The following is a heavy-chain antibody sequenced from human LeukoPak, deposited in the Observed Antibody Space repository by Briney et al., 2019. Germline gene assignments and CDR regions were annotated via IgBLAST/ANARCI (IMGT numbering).Heavy chain of an antibody. J-gene: IGHJ3*02. Sequence: GGSLRLSCAASGFAFSSYATTWVRQPPGKGLEWVSTISGSGGRTCYADSVKGRFTISRDDSKNTVYLHMNSLGAEDTAVYYCAKVRTMIAVAFDIWGQGTMVTVSS. CDR1: GFAFSSYA. CDR2: ISGSGGRT. V-gene: IGHV3-23*01. D-gene: IGHD3-22*01. CDR3: AKVRTMIAVAFDI.